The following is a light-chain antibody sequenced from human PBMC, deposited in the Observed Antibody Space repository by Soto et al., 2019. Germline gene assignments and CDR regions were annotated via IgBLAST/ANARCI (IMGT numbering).Light chain of an antibody. J-gene: IGLJ1*01. CDR2: DVS. Sequence: QSALTQPASVSGSPGQSITISCTGTSSVVGGYNYVSWYQQHPGRAPKLMIYDVSNRPSGVSNRFSGSKSGNTASLTISGLQAEDEAHYYCISYTRSSTHVFGSGTKVTVL. CDR1: SSVVGGYNY. CDR3: ISYTRSSTHV. V-gene: IGLV2-14*01.